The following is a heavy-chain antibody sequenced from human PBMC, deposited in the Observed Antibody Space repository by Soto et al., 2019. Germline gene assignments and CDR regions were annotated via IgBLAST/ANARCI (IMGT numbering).Heavy chain of an antibody. CDR1: GYTFTGYY. V-gene: IGHV1-2*04. D-gene: IGHD2-2*01. J-gene: IGHJ6*02. Sequence: ASVKVSCKASGYTFTGYYTHWVRQAPGQGLEWMGWINPNSGGTNYAQKFQGWVTMTRDTSISTAYMELSRLRSDDTAVYYCARDIVVVPAATHYYYYYGMDVWGQGTTVTVSS. CDR2: INPNSGGT. CDR3: ARDIVVVPAATHYYYYYGMDV.